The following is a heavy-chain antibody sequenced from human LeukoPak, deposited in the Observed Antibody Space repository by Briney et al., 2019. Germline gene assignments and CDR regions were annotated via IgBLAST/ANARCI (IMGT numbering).Heavy chain of an antibody. CDR1: GFTFDDYA. V-gene: IGHV3-43D*04. CDR2: ISWDGGST. D-gene: IGHD3-10*01. J-gene: IGHJ6*04. Sequence: GGSLRLSCAASGFTFDDYAMHWVRQAPGKGLEWVSLISWDGGSTYYADSVKGRVTISRDNSKNSLYLQMNSLRAEDTALYYCAKVAMVRGVITRYYYYGMDVWGKGTTVTVSS. CDR3: AKVAMVRGVITRYYYYGMDV.